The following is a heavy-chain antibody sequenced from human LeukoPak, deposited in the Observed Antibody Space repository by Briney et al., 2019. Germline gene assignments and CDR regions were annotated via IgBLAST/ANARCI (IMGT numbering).Heavy chain of an antibody. J-gene: IGHJ5*02. D-gene: IGHD2-2*01. Sequence: PSETLSLTCSVSGGSISSGDCDWGWIRQPPGKGLEWIGTIYSSGSTYYNPSLKSRVSISVDTSKNQFSQKLSSVTAADTAVYYCARAQRGYCSSTSCYYAWFDPWGQGTLVTVSS. V-gene: IGHV4-39*07. CDR2: IYSSGST. CDR3: ARAQRGYCSSTSCYYAWFDP. CDR1: GGSISSGDCD.